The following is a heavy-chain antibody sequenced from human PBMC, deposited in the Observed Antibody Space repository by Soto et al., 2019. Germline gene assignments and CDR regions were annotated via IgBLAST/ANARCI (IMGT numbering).Heavy chain of an antibody. Sequence: PSETLSLTCTVSGGSVSSGDYYWSWIRQPPGKGLEWIGYIYHSGSTNYNPSLKSRVTISVDTSKNQFSLKLSSVTAADTAVYYCARSPRGYRLLFWFDPWGQGTLVTVSS. CDR3: ARSPRGYRLLFWFDP. CDR2: IYHSGST. CDR1: GGSVSSGDYY. V-gene: IGHV4-61*08. D-gene: IGHD5-18*01. J-gene: IGHJ5*02.